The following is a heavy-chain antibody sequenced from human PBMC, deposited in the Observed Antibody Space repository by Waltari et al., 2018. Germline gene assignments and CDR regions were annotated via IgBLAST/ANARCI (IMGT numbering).Heavy chain of an antibody. CDR1: GVSISSYY. Sequence: QVQLQESGPGLVKSSETLSLTCAVSGVSISSYYWAWIRHPPGKGLEYIGYIYYIRNTHHNPSLKCRLTISGDPSKNEVSLNLRSVTAADTAVYYCAGYCASTSCYEYAFDLWGQGTAVNVSS. V-gene: IGHV4-59*01. CDR2: IYYIRNT. CDR3: AGYCASTSCYEYAFDL. J-gene: IGHJ3*01. D-gene: IGHD2-2*01.